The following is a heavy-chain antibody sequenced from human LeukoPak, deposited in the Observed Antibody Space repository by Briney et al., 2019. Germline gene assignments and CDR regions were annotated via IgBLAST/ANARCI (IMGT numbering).Heavy chain of an antibody. CDR3: ARGDSGSYYYPFDY. Sequence: SETLSLTCTVSGGSISSYYWSWVRQPAGKGLEWIGRIYASGSPYYNPSLRSRVTMSVDTSKNQFSLKLSSVTAADTAVYYCARGDSGSYYYPFDYWGQGTLVTVSS. D-gene: IGHD1-26*01. V-gene: IGHV4-4*07. CDR2: IYASGSP. CDR1: GGSISSYY. J-gene: IGHJ4*02.